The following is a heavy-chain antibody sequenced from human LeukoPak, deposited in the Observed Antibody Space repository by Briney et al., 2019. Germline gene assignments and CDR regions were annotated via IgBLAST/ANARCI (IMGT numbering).Heavy chain of an antibody. CDR1: TFTSNRYG. J-gene: IGHJ6*02. CDR2: TSYGGTTE. CDR3: ARELVSVTAQFGLDA. D-gene: IGHD2-21*02. V-gene: IGHV3-30*03. Sequence: SLSLSCSASTFTSNRYGMDWVRHAPGKGRVWVILTSYGGTTEFYALSVKGPFTISRYNSKATLVLDMLSLRGEDSSLYFCARELVSVTAQFGLDAWGQGNTGLVSS.